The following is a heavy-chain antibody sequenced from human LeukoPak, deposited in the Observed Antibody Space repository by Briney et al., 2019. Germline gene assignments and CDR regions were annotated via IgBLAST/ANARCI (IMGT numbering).Heavy chain of an antibody. CDR1: GGSISVYS. CDR2: IYSSGST. Sequence: SETLSLTCSVSGGSISVYSWSWVRQTPGKALEWIGYIYSSGSTNYNPSLKSRVTMSVDTSENRFSLKVTSMTAADTAVYYCARITMVRGVTRIPDYWGQGTLVTVSS. J-gene: IGHJ4*02. V-gene: IGHV4-59*01. CDR3: ARITMVRGVTRIPDY. D-gene: IGHD3-10*01.